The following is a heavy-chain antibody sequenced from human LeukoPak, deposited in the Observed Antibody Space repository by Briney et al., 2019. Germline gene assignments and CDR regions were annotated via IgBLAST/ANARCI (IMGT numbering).Heavy chain of an antibody. Sequence: ASVKVSCKASGYTFTSYGISWVRQATGQGLEWMGWISAYNGNTNYAQKLQGRVTMTTDTSTSTAYIELRSLRSDDTAVYYCARDCSSTSCYMNYYYGMDVWGQGTTVTVSS. CDR1: GYTFTSYG. D-gene: IGHD2-2*02. V-gene: IGHV1-18*01. CDR2: ISAYNGNT. J-gene: IGHJ6*02. CDR3: ARDCSSTSCYMNYYYGMDV.